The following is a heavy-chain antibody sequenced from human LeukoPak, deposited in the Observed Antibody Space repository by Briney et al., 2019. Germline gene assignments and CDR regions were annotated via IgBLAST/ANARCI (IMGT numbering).Heavy chain of an antibody. Sequence: PGGSLRLSCAASGFTFRSYGLSWFRQAPGKGLEWVSYISSAGGNINYADSVKGRFIISRDNGKNSLYLQMNSLRAEDTAVYYCASRGYSYGLSFDYWGQGTLVTVSS. D-gene: IGHD5-18*01. CDR3: ASRGYSYGLSFDY. J-gene: IGHJ4*02. CDR1: GFTFRSYG. V-gene: IGHV3-48*01. CDR2: ISSAGGNI.